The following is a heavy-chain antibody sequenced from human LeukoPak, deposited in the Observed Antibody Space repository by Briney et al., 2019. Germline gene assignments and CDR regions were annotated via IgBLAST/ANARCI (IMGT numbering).Heavy chain of an antibody. J-gene: IGHJ3*02. CDR2: INPNSGGT. CDR1: GYTFTGYY. Sequence: ASVKVSCKASGYTFTGYYTHWVRQAPGQGLEWMGWINPNSGGTNYAQKFQGRVTMTRDTSISTAYMELSRLRSDDTAVYYCARDKSRYYYDSSDAFDIWGQGTMVTVSS. D-gene: IGHD3-22*01. V-gene: IGHV1-2*02. CDR3: ARDKSRYYYDSSDAFDI.